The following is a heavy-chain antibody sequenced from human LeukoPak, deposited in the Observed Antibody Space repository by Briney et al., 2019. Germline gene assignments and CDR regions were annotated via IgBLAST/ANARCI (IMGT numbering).Heavy chain of an antibody. CDR1: GYTFTGYY. CDR3: ARDFYAGWLFEYFQH. V-gene: IGHV1-2*06. J-gene: IGHJ1*01. Sequence: ASMKVSCKASGYTFTGYYMHWVRQAPGQGLEWMGRINPNSGGTNYAQKFQGRVTMTRDTSISTAYMELSRLRSDDTAVYYCARDFYAGWLFEYFQHWGQGTLVSVSS. CDR2: INPNSGGT. D-gene: IGHD3-22*01.